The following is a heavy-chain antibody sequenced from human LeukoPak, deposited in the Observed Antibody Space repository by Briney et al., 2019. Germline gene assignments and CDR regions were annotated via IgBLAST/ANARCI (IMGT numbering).Heavy chain of an antibody. CDR3: ARNPPNYYDSSGRMGAFDV. CDR2: VHHSGIT. D-gene: IGHD3-22*01. J-gene: IGHJ3*01. Sequence: SETLSLTCVVSGGFISSGGYYWGWIRHPPEKGLEWIGSVHHSGITYYNASLKSRVTISVDKSKNQFSLELTSVTAADTAVYYCARNPPNYYDSSGRMGAFDVWGQGTMVTVSS. V-gene: IGHV4-39*01. CDR1: GGFISSGGYY.